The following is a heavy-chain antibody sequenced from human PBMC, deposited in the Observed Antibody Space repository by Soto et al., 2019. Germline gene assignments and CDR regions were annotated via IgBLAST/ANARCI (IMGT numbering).Heavy chain of an antibody. V-gene: IGHV1-69*02. CDR2: IIPILGIA. CDR3: ARGGDIVVVPAAVYAFDI. Sequence: SVKVSCKASGGTFSSYTISWVRQAPGQGLEWMGRIIPILGIANYAQKFQGRVTITADKSTSTAYMELSSLRSEDTAVYYCARGGDIVVVPAAVYAFDIWGQGTMVTVSS. J-gene: IGHJ3*02. D-gene: IGHD2-2*01. CDR1: GGTFSSYT.